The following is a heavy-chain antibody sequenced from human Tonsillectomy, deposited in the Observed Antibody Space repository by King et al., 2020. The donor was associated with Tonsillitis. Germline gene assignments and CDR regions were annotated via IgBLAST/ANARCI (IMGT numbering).Heavy chain of an antibody. V-gene: IGHV4-59*08. D-gene: IGHD1-26*01. Sequence: VQLQESGPGLVKPSETLSLTCTVSGGSISSYYWSWIRQPPGKGLEWIGYIYYSGSTNYNPSLKSRVTISVDTSKNRFSLKLSSVTAADTAVYYCASLGIVGATYFDYWAQGTLVTVSS. CDR1: GGSISSYY. J-gene: IGHJ4*02. CDR3: ASLGIVGATYFDY. CDR2: IYYSGST.